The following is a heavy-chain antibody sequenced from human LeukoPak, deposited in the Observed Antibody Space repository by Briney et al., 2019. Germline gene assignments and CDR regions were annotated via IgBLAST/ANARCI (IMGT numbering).Heavy chain of an antibody. CDR2: IYYSGIT. CDR3: ARISCGGGTCYLGY. CDR1: GGSISSDVYC. V-gene: IGHV4-30-4*08. J-gene: IGHJ4*02. D-gene: IGHD2-15*01. Sequence: SETLSLTCTVSGGSISSDVYCWSWIRQHPGKGLEWIGNIYYSGITYYSPSLKSRLTISVDTSENQFSLKLASVTAADTAVYYCARISCGGGTCYLGYWGQGTLVTVSS.